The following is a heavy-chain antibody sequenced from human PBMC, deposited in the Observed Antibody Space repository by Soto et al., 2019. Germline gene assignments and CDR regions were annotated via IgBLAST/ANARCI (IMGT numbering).Heavy chain of an antibody. D-gene: IGHD2-21*01. Sequence: SETLSLTCTVSGGSISSYYWSWIRQPPGKGLEWIGYIYYSGSTNYNPSLKSRVTISVDTSKNQFSLKLSSVTAADTAVYYCARGLLWWSMGGPRPHYYYYGMDVWGQGTTVTVSS. CDR3: ARGLLWWSMGGPRPHYYYYGMDV. CDR1: GGSISSYY. CDR2: IYYSGST. J-gene: IGHJ6*02. V-gene: IGHV4-59*01.